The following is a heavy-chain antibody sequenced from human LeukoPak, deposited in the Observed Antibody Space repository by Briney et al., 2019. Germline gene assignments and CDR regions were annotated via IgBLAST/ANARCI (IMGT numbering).Heavy chain of an antibody. CDR2: IYYSGST. V-gene: IGHV4-34*01. CDR1: GGSFSGYY. Sequence: SETLSLTCAVYGGSFSGYYWSWIRQPPGKGLEWIGSIYYSGSTYYNPSLKSRVTISVDTSKNQFSLKLSSVTAADTAVYYCARGVEMAILLWYFDLWGRGTLATVSS. J-gene: IGHJ2*01. CDR3: ARGVEMAILLWYFDL. D-gene: IGHD5-24*01.